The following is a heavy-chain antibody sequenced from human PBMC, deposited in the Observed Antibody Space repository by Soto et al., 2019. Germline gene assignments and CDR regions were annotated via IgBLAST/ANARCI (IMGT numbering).Heavy chain of an antibody. D-gene: IGHD3-16*01. Sequence: SVKVSCKASGGTFSSYAISWVRQAPGQGLEWMGGIIPIFGTANYAQKFQGRVTMTRDTSTSTVYMELSSLRSEDTAVYYCAREFRSRVMASDYYYGMDVWGQGTTVTVSS. J-gene: IGHJ6*02. V-gene: IGHV1-69*05. CDR2: IIPIFGTA. CDR3: AREFRSRVMASDYYYGMDV. CDR1: GGTFSSYA.